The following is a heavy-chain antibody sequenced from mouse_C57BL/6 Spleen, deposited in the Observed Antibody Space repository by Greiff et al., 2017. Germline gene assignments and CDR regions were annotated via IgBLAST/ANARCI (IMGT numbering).Heavy chain of an antibody. CDR2: INPNNGGT. CDR1: GYTFTDYN. J-gene: IGHJ1*03. V-gene: IGHV1-18*01. D-gene: IGHD1-1*01. Sequence: VQLQQSGPELVKPGASVKIPCKASGYTFTDYNMDWVKQSHGKSLEWIGDINPNNGGTIYNQKFKGKATLTVDKSSSTAYMELRSLTSEDTAVYYCARSRIYYSSYWYFDVWGTGTTVTVSS. CDR3: ARSRIYYSSYWYFDV.